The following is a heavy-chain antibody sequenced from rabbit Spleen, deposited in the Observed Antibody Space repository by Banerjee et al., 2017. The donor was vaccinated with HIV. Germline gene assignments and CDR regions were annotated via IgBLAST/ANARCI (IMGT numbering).Heavy chain of an antibody. J-gene: IGHJ4*01. D-gene: IGHD8-1*01. V-gene: IGHV1S40*01. Sequence: QSLEESGGDLVKPGGTLTLTCTASGFSFSNSYYMCWVRQAPGKGLEWIACIYAGSSGSTYSATWAKGRFTISKTSSTTVTLQMTSLTAADTATYFCARDGAGGSYFALWGPGTLVTVS. CDR1: GFSFSNSYY. CDR3: ARDGAGGSYFAL. CDR2: IYAGSSGST.